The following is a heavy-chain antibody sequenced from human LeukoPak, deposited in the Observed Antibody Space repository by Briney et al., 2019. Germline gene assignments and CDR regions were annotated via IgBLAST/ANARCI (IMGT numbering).Heavy chain of an antibody. V-gene: IGHV3-30-3*01. J-gene: IGHJ4*02. CDR2: ISYVGSNK. CDR3: ARPDTIWFGELLENPFDY. CDR1: GFTFSSYA. D-gene: IGHD3-10*01. Sequence: GRSLRLSCAASGFTFSSYAMHWVRQAPGKGLEWVAVISYVGSNKYYADSVKGRFTISRDNSKNTLYLQMNSLRAEDTAVYYCARPDTIWFGELLENPFDYWGQGTLVTVSS.